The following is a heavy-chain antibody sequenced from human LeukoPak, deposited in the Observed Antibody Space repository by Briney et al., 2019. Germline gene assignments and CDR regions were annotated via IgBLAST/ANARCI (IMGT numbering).Heavy chain of an antibody. Sequence: MPSETLSLTCTVSGGSISSYYWSWIRQPPGKGLEWIGYIYYSGSTNYNPSLKSRVTISVDTSKNQFSLKLSSVTAADTAVYYCARVIPVGDAFDIWGQGTMVTVSS. CDR2: IYYSGST. CDR3: ARVIPVGDAFDI. CDR1: GGSISSYY. V-gene: IGHV4-59*12. D-gene: IGHD1-26*01. J-gene: IGHJ3*02.